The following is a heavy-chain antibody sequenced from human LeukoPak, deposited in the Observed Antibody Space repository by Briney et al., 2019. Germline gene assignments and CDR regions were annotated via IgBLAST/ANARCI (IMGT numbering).Heavy chain of an antibody. D-gene: IGHD3-10*01. CDR1: GGSISSGGYY. J-gene: IGHJ5*02. Sequence: SETLSLTCTVSGGSISSGGYYWSWIRQPAGKGLEWIGRMFSSGSTNYNPSLKSRVTISVDTSTNQFFLSLTSVTAADTAVYYCARGTVANTMNWFDPWGQGTLVTVSS. CDR2: MFSSGST. CDR3: ARGTVANTMNWFDP. V-gene: IGHV4-61*02.